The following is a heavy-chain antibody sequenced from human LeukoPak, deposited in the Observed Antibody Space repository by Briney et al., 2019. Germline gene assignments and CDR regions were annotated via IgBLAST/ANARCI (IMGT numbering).Heavy chain of an antibody. V-gene: IGHV4-30-2*01. J-gene: IGHJ4*02. CDR2: IYHSGST. Sequence: SETLSLTCAVSGGSISSGGYSWSWIRQPPGKGLEWIGYIYHSGSTYYNPSLKSRVTISVDRSKNQFSLKLSSVTAADTAVYYCAKDHSRTLPYYDFWSGANDYWGQGTLVTVSS. D-gene: IGHD3-3*01. CDR1: GGSISSGGYS. CDR3: AKDHSRTLPYYDFWSGANDY.